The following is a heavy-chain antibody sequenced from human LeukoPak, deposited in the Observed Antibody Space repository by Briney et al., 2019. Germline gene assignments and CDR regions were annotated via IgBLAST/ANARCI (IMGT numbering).Heavy chain of an antibody. CDR3: ASIQYSSSSIPQPDY. CDR1: GLTFSSYS. CDR2: ISSSSSYI. D-gene: IGHD6-6*01. V-gene: IGHV3-21*01. J-gene: IGHJ4*02. Sequence: PGGSLRLSCAASGLTFSSYSMNWVRQAPGKGLEWVSSISSSSSYIYYADSVKGRFTISRDNAKNSLYLQMNSLRAEDTAVYYCASIQYSSSSIPQPDYWGQGTLVTVSS.